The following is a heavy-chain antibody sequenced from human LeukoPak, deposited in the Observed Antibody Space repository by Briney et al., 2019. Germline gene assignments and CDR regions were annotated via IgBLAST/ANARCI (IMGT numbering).Heavy chain of an antibody. CDR1: GFTFDDSA. CDR2: ISWNSGSI. V-gene: IGHV3-9*01. CDR3: AKVHFVDTAMVEGAFDI. J-gene: IGHJ3*02. D-gene: IGHD5-18*01. Sequence: GGSLRLSCAASGFTFDDSAMHWVRQAPGKGLEWVSGISWNSGSIGYADSVKGRFTISRDNAKNSLYLQMNSLRAEDTALYYCAKVHFVDTAMVEGAFDIWGQGTMVTVSS.